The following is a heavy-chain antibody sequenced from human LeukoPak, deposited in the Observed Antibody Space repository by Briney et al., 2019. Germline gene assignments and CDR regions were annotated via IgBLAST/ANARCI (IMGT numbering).Heavy chain of an antibody. CDR2: VHHSGAT. J-gene: IGHJ6*02. D-gene: IGHD3-3*01. Sequence: PSETLSLTCSVSGDSISDSYWSWVRQPPGKGLEWIGYVHHSGATNYNPSLKSRLIMSVDTSRSQFSLKLTSVTAADTAIYYCARLRPLERVSSYYYHAMDVWGQGTTVTVSS. CDR1: GDSISDSY. V-gene: IGHV4-59*08. CDR3: ARLRPLERVSSYYYHAMDV.